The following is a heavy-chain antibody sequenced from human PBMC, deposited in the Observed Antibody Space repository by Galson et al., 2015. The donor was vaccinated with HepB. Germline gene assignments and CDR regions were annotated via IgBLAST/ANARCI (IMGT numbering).Heavy chain of an antibody. CDR3: ARAAVTAYNWFDP. CDR1: GGTFSSYA. Sequence: SVKVSCKASGGTFSSYAISWARQAPGQGLEWMGGIIPIFGTANYAQKFQGRVTITADESTSTAYMELSSLRSEDTAVYYCARAAVTAYNWFDPWGQGTLVTVSS. D-gene: IGHD4-23*01. CDR2: IIPIFGTA. V-gene: IGHV1-69*13. J-gene: IGHJ5*02.